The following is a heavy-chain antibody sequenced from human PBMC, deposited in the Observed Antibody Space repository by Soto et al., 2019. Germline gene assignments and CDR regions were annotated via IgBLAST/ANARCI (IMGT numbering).Heavy chain of an antibody. CDR3: AASQCSGGSCSTGYYGMDV. D-gene: IGHD2-15*01. J-gene: IGHJ6*02. V-gene: IGHV4-30-4*01. CDR1: GGSISSVDYY. Sequence: KTSETLSLTCTVSGGSISSVDYYWSWIRQPPGKGLEWVGHIHYSRGTDYDPSLKSRLTISLDTSKNLFSLKLNSVTVADTAVYYCAASQCSGGSCSTGYYGMDVWGQGTTVTVSS. CDR2: IHYSRGT.